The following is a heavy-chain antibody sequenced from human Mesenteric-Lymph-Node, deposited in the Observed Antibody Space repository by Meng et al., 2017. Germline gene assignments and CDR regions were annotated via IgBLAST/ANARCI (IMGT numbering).Heavy chain of an antibody. V-gene: IGHV1-3*01. J-gene: IGHJ4*02. D-gene: IGHD6-19*01. CDR1: GYTFTSYA. CDR3: AKSYSSGWYTWDFDY. CDR2: INAGNGNT. Sequence: ASVKVSCKASGYTFTSYAMHWVRQAPGQRLEWMGWINAGNGNTKYSQKFQGRVTMTRDTSISTAYMELSRLRSDDTAVYYCAKSYSSGWYTWDFDYWGQGTLVTVSS.